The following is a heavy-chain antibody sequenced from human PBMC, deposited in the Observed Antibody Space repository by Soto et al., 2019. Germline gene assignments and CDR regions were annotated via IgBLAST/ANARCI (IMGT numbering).Heavy chain of an antibody. Sequence: GGSLRLSCAASGFTFSSYWMHWVRQAPGKGLVWVSRINSDGSSTSYADSVKGRFTISRDNAKHTLYLQMNSLRAEDTAVYYCARYYDFWSGYYNAFDIWGQGTMVTVSS. CDR2: INSDGSST. J-gene: IGHJ3*02. V-gene: IGHV3-74*01. D-gene: IGHD3-3*01. CDR3: ARYYDFWSGYYNAFDI. CDR1: GFTFSSYW.